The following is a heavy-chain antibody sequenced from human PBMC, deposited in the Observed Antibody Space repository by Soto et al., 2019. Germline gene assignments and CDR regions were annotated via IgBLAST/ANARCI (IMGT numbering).Heavy chain of an antibody. CDR2: IYYSGIT. Sequence: SETLSLTCTVSGISISSGDYYWSWIRQHPGEGLQWIGYIYYSGITYYNPSLRSRSAISADTSNNQFFLQLSSVTAADTAVYYCASSGAREGDWFDPWGQGTLVTVSS. J-gene: IGHJ5*02. CDR3: ASSGAREGDWFDP. D-gene: IGHD3-16*01. V-gene: IGHV4-31*03. CDR1: GISISSGDYY.